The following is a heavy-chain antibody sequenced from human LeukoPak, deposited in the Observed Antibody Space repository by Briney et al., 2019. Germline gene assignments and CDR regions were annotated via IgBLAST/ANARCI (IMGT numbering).Heavy chain of an antibody. CDR1: GFKFDTYS. V-gene: IGHV3-73*01. CDR3: ARAEPGYCGGDCYCDY. CDR2: IRSKPNSYAT. Sequence: GGSLRLSCAASGFKFDTYSMNWVRQAPGKGLEWVGRIRSKPNSYATAYGASVKGRFTISRDNAKNTLYLQMNSLRAEDTAVYYCARAEPGYCGGDCYCDYWGQGTLVTVSS. D-gene: IGHD2-21*02. J-gene: IGHJ4*02.